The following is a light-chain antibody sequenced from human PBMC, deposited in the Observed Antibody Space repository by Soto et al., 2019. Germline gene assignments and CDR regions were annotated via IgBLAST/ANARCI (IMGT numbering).Light chain of an antibody. CDR1: SGHSSYA. CDR2: LDSDGSH. CDR3: QTWGTGSHVV. J-gene: IGLJ2*01. Sequence: QPVLTQSPSASASLGASVKLTCTLSSGHSSYAIAWHQQQPEKGPRYLMKLDSDGSHTKGDAIPDRFSGSSSGAERYLTSSGLHSEDEADYYCQTWGTGSHVVFGGGTKLTVL. V-gene: IGLV4-69*01.